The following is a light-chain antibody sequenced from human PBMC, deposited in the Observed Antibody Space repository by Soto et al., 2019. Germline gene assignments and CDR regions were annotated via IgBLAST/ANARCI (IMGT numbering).Light chain of an antibody. V-gene: IGKV1-5*03. J-gene: IGKJ2*01. CDR2: KAS. Sequence: DIQMTQSPSTLSASVGDRVTITCRASQSISSWLAWYQQKPGKAPKLLIYKASSLESGVPSRFSGSGSGTEFTLTFSSLQPDDFATYYCQQYNNYAYTFGQGTKLEIK. CDR1: QSISSW. CDR3: QQYNNYAYT.